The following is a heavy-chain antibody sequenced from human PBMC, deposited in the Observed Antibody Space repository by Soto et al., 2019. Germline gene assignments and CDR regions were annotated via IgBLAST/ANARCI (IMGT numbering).Heavy chain of an antibody. Sequence: PGGSLRLSCAASGFTFSSYGMHWVRQAPGKGLEWVAVISYDGSNKYYADSVKGRFTISRDNSKNTLYLQMNSLRAEDTAVYYCARGLLGEVSAFDYWGQGTLVTVSS. CDR3: ARGLLGEVSAFDY. D-gene: IGHD3-16*01. CDR1: GFTFSSYG. J-gene: IGHJ4*02. CDR2: ISYDGSNK. V-gene: IGHV3-30*03.